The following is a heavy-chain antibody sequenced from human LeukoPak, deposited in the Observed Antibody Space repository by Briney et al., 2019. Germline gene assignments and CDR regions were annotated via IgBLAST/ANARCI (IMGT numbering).Heavy chain of an antibody. D-gene: IGHD4-17*01. CDR1: GFTFDDYA. V-gene: IGHV3-9*01. Sequence: GGSLRLSCAVSGFTFDDYAMHWVRQVPGKGLEWVSGINWNSDSIGYADSVKGRFTTSRDNAKNSLYLQMNSLRAEDTAVYYCARDYSTVITFFDYWGQGTLVTVSS. CDR3: ARDYSTVITFFDY. CDR2: INWNSDSI. J-gene: IGHJ4*02.